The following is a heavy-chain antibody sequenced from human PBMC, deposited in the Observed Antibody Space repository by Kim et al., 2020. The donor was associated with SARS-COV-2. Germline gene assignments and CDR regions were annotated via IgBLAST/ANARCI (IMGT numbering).Heavy chain of an antibody. CDR1: GGSISSGSYY. J-gene: IGHJ4*02. Sequence: SETLSLTCTVSGGSISSGSYYWSWIRQPAGKGLEWIGRIYTSGSTNYNPSLKSRVTISVDTSKNQFSLKLSSVTAADTAVYYCVRGRSGSYLPNFDYWGQGTLVTVSS. CDR3: VRGRSGSYLPNFDY. D-gene: IGHD3-10*01. V-gene: IGHV4-61*02. CDR2: IYTSGST.